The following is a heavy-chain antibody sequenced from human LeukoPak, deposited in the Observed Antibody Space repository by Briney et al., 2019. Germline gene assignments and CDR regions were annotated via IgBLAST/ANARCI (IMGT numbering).Heavy chain of an antibody. Sequence: GESLRLSCSASGFTFSSYAMHWVRQPPGKELEYVSATSSNGGSTYYADSVKGRFTISRDNSKNTLYLQMSSLRAEDTAVYYCVKGDTAMVRNWFDPWGQGTLVTVSS. CDR1: GFTFSSYA. V-gene: IGHV3-64D*06. D-gene: IGHD5-18*01. J-gene: IGHJ5*02. CDR2: TSSNGGST. CDR3: VKGDTAMVRNWFDP.